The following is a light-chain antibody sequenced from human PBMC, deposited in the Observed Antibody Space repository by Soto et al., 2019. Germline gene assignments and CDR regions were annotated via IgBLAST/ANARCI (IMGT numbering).Light chain of an antibody. J-gene: IGKJ2*01. CDR1: QSVSSH. CDR2: DAS. Sequence: EIVMTQSPATLSVSPGERATLSCRASQSVSSHLAWHQQKPGQPPRLLIYDASARAPGIPARFSGSGSGTEFTLTMSCLKSEDFAVYYCQHYNHWPHTFSQGTKLEIK. V-gene: IGKV3-15*01. CDR3: QHYNHWPHT.